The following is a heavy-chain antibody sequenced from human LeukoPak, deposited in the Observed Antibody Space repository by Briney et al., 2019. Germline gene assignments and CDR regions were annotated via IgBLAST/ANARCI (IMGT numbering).Heavy chain of an antibody. V-gene: IGHV1-69*04. CDR2: IIPILGIA. D-gene: IGHD4-23*01. Sequence: SVKVSCKASGGTFSSYAISWVRQAPGQGLEWMGRIIPILGIANYAQKFQGRVTITADKSTSTAYMELSSLRSEDTAVYYCASSIHGGNGIYYGMDVWGQGTTVTVSS. J-gene: IGHJ6*02. CDR3: ASSIHGGNGIYYGMDV. CDR1: GGTFSSYA.